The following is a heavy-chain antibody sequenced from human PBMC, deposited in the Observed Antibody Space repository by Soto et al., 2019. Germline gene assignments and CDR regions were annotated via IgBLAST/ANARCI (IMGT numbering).Heavy chain of an antibody. J-gene: IGHJ4*02. V-gene: IGHV4-59*01. CDR2: IHYRGTT. Sequence: SETLSLTCTVSSGTLSNFYWSWVRQPPGKGLEWIGYIHYRGTTNYNPSLKSRVIMSVDTSKNQFSLTLNSVTAADTAVYYCTRTRTTGWFSPVDSWGQGIPVTGS. CDR3: TRTRTTGWFSPVDS. CDR1: SGTLSNFY. D-gene: IGHD6-19*01.